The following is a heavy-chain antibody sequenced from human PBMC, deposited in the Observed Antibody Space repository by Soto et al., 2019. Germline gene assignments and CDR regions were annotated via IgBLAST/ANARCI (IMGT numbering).Heavy chain of an antibody. D-gene: IGHD2-2*01. J-gene: IGHJ6*02. CDR3: ARLHCTSTNCSDNNYYGMHV. Sequence: EVQLVESGGGLVQPGGSLRLSCAASGFTFTNYEMNWVRQAPGKGQEWVAYITSSGSPMYYADSVKGRFTISRVNVRKSLYLQINSLRAEDTAVYYCARLHCTSTNCSDNNYYGMHVWGQGTTVTVSS. CDR1: GFTFTNYE. CDR2: ITSSGSPM. V-gene: IGHV3-48*03.